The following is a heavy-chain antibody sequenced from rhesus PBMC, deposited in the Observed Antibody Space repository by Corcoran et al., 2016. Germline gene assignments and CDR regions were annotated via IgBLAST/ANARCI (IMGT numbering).Heavy chain of an antibody. V-gene: IGHV1S2*01. CDR3: ARDSPYRDKYFDL. Sequence: QVQLVQSGAEVKKPGSSVKVSCKASGYTFTDYYMHWVRQVPQQGLEWMGWINPYNGNTKYAQKFQGRGTMTRDTSTSTAYMELSSLRSEDTAVYYCARDSPYRDKYFDLWGPGTPITISS. CDR2: INPYNGNT. D-gene: IGHD4-23*01. CDR1: GYTFTDYY. J-gene: IGHJ2*01.